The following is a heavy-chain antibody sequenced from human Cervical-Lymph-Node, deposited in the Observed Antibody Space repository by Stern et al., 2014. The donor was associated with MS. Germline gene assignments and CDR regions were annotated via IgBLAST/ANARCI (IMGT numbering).Heavy chain of an antibody. D-gene: IGHD4-17*01. CDR1: GFVFANYW. CDR2: IYAGDSDT. J-gene: IGHJ4*02. CDR3: ARHLGTVTVADY. Sequence: EVQLVQSGAEVKKPGESLKISCQGSGFVFANYWIVWVRQKPGKGLEWMGMIYAGDSDTRYSPSFQGQVTMSADKSSNTAPLQWSSLKASDTATYYCARHLGTVTVADYWGQGTPLTVSS. V-gene: IGHV5-51*01.